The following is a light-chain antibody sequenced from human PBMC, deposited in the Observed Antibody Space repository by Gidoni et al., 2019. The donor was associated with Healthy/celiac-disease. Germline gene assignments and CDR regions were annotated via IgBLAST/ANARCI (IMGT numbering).Light chain of an antibody. Sequence: EIVLTQSPATLSLSPGERATLSCRASQSVSSYLAWYQQKPGQAPRLLIYDASNRATGIRARFSGSGSGTDFTLTISSLEPEDFAVYYCQQRSNWPLFGQGTRLEIK. CDR2: DAS. V-gene: IGKV3-11*01. CDR1: QSVSSY. J-gene: IGKJ5*01. CDR3: QQRSNWPL.